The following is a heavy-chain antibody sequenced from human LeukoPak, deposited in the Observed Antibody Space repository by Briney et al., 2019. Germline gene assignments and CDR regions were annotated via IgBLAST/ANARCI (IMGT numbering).Heavy chain of an antibody. J-gene: IGHJ4*02. V-gene: IGHV1-18*01. CDR1: GYTFTSYG. Sequence: ASVKVSFKASGYTFTSYGLSWVRQAPGQGLEWMGWVTSYNDNTNYIQKLQGRVTMTTDTSTSTAYMELRSLRSDDTAVYYCARSTPHSAGWFPDYFDYWGQGTLVTVSS. D-gene: IGHD6-19*01. CDR2: VTSYNDNT. CDR3: ARSTPHSAGWFPDYFDY.